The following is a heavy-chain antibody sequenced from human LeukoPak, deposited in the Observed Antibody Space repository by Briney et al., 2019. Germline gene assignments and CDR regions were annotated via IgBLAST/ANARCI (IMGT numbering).Heavy chain of an antibody. D-gene: IGHD6-6*01. Sequence: GGSLRLPCAASGFTFNTYAMSWVRQAPWERLQWVSGISDSGGNTYYADSVRGRFTISRDNSKNTLYLQMNSLRAEDTAVYYCARHRSSWLIDYWGQGTLVTVSS. CDR2: ISDSGGNT. V-gene: IGHV3-23*01. CDR1: GFTFNTYA. CDR3: ARHRSSWLIDY. J-gene: IGHJ4*02.